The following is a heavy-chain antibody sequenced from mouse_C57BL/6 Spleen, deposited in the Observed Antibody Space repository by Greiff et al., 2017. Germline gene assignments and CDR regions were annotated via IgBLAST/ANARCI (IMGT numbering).Heavy chain of an antibody. V-gene: IGHV1-69*01. CDR2: IDPSDSYT. J-gene: IGHJ3*01. Sequence: QVQLQQSGAELVMPGASVKLSCKASGYTFTSYWMHWVKQRPGQGLEWIGEIDPSDSYTNYNQKFKGKSTLTVDKSSSTAYMQLSSLTSEDSAVYYCARGAYYSNYAFAYWGQGTLVTVSA. CDR3: ARGAYYSNYAFAY. CDR1: GYTFTSYW. D-gene: IGHD2-5*01.